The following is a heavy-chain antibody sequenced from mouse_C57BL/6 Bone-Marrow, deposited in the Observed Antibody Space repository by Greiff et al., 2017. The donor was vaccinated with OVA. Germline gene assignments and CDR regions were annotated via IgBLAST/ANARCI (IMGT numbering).Heavy chain of an antibody. Sequence: VQLQESGPGLVAPSQSLSITCTVSGFSFTSYGVHWVRQPPGQGLEWLVVIWSDGSTTYNSALKSSLSLRKDNSKIQVILKMNSHQTDDTAMYYCARLGYQFIYYYAVDYWGQGTTVTVSS. CDR3: ARLGYQFIYYYAVDY. D-gene: IGHD2-2*01. CDR1: GFSFTSYG. V-gene: IGHV2-6*03. CDR2: IWSDGST. J-gene: IGHJ4*01.